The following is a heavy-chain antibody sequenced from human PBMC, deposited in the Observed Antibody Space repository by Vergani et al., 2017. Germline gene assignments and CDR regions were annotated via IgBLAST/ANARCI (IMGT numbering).Heavy chain of an antibody. CDR1: GAYVCSGGYY. V-gene: IGHV4-31*03. CDR3: ARQKDYYMDV. Sequence: QVQLQESGPGLVTASQTLSLTCSVSGAYVCSGGYYLSWLRQRPGMGLDWLGYIYYSGTTYYNPSLGSRLTISLDTSEHHLSLKLTSVTAADTAVYYCARQKDYYMDVWGKGATVTVS. CDR2: IYYSGTT. J-gene: IGHJ6*03.